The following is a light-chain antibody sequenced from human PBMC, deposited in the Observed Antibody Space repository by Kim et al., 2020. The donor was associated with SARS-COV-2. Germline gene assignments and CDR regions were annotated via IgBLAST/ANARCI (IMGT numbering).Light chain of an antibody. V-gene: IGKV1-39*01. CDR2: AAS. Sequence: ASVGDRVTITCRTTQSISSHLNCSQQKPGRAPKLLISAASTLQGGVPSRFSGSGSETDFTLTISSLQPEDFATYFCQQSYITPFTFGPGTKVDIK. CDR3: QQSYITPFT. CDR1: QSISSH. J-gene: IGKJ3*01.